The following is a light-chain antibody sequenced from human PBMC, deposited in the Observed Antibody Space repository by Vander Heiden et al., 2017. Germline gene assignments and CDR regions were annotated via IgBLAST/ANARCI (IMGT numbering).Light chain of an antibody. Sequence: QSVLTQPPSVSGAPGQRVTISCPGSSSNIGAGYAVPWYQQLPGTAPKLLIYGNSNRPSGVPDRFSGAKSGTSASLAITGLQAEDEADYYCQSYDSSLSGPVVFGGGTKLTVL. CDR1: SSNIGAGYA. CDR2: GNS. J-gene: IGLJ2*01. CDR3: QSYDSSLSGPVV. V-gene: IGLV1-40*01.